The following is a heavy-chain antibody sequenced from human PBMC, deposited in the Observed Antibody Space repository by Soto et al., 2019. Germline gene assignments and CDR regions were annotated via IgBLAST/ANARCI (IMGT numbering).Heavy chain of an antibody. CDR3: ARWMSGSNSDWFDP. V-gene: IGHV1-18*04. CDR2: ISADNGKT. CDR1: GYTFTRYG. J-gene: IGHJ5*02. D-gene: IGHD1-26*01. Sequence: QVQLGQSGAEVKKPGASVKVSCKASGYTFTRYGITWVRQAPGQGLEWMGWISADNGKTEYAQKIQGRVTMTTDTSTSTVYMDLRSLRSDDTAVYYCARWMSGSNSDWFDPWGQGTLVTVSS.